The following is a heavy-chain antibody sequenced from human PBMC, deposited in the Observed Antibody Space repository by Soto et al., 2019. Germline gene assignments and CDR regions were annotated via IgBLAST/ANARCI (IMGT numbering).Heavy chain of an antibody. D-gene: IGHD6-13*01. CDR1: GCSISSGGYP. J-gene: IGHJ5*02. V-gene: IGHV4-30-2*05. CDR3: ARAWTAAAGWANWFDL. CDR2: IYHSGST. Sequence: SETLSLTCAFSGCSISSGGYPWSWIRQPPGKGLEWIGYIYHSGSTYYNPSLKSRLTISVDTSKTQFSLKLSSVTAADTAVYYCARAWTAAAGWANWFDLWGQGTLVTVSS.